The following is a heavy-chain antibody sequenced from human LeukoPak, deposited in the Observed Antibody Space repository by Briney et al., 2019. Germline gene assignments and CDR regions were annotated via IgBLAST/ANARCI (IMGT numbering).Heavy chain of an antibody. J-gene: IGHJ5*02. D-gene: IGHD3-10*01. CDR3: GRWGVTAGLDR. CDR1: GFTFSSYA. CDR2: ISGSGGST. Sequence: GGSLRLSCAASGFTFSSYAMSWVRQAPGKGLEWVSAISGSGGSTYYADSAKGRFTISRDNAQNSLYLQMNSLRAEDSGVYYCGRWGVTAGLDRWGQGTLVTVSS. V-gene: IGHV3-23*01.